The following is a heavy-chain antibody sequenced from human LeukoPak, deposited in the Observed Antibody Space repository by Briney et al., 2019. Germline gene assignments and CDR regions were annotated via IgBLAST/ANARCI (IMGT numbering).Heavy chain of an antibody. CDR2: IYHSGST. D-gene: IGHD2-2*01. CDR3: ARIVVVPAAYQFFDY. CDR1: GGSISSSNW. V-gene: IGHV4-4*02. J-gene: IGHJ4*02. Sequence: SGTLSLTCAVSGGSISSSNWWSWVRQPPGKGLEWIGEIYHSGSTNYNPSLKSRVTISVDKSKNQFSLKLSSVTAADTAVYYCARIVVVPAAYQFFDYWGQGTPVTVSS.